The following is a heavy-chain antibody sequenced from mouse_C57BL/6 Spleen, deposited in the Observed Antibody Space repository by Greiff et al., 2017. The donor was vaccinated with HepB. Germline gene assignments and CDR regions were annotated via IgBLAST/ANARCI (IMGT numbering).Heavy chain of an antibody. D-gene: IGHD1-1*01. Sequence: QVQLQQSGAELVKPGASLKLSCKASGYTFTEYTIHWVKQRSGQGLEWIGWFYPGSGSIKYNEKFKDKATLTADKSSSTVYMELSRLTSEDSAVYFCARHEDPGYYGSSPMDYWGQGTSVTVSS. CDR1: GYTFTEYT. CDR2: FYPGSGSI. CDR3: ARHEDPGYYGSSPMDY. J-gene: IGHJ4*01. V-gene: IGHV1-62-2*01.